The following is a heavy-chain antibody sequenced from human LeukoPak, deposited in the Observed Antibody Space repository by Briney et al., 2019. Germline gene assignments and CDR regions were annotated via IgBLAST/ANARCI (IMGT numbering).Heavy chain of an antibody. CDR2: ISSNGGST. J-gene: IGHJ4*02. V-gene: IGHV3-64*01. Sequence: GRSLRLSCAASGFTFSSYAMHWVRQAPGKGLEYVSAISSNGGSTYYANSVKGRFTISRDNSKNTLYLQMGSLRAEDMAVYYCARGRDSSGWYNPFDYWGQGTLVTVSS. D-gene: IGHD6-19*01. CDR3: ARGRDSSGWYNPFDY. CDR1: GFTFSSYA.